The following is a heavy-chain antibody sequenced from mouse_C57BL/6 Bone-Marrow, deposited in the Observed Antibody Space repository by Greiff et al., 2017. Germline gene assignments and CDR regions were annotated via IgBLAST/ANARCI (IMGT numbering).Heavy chain of an antibody. J-gene: IGHJ4*01. CDR3: ARDRDYRHAMDY. CDR2: IHPNSGST. Sequence: VQLQQPGAELVKPGASVKLSCKASGYTFTSYWMHWVKQRPGQGLEWIGMIHPNSGSTNYNEKFKSKATLTVDKSSSTAYMQLSSLTSEDSAVYYWARDRDYRHAMDYWGQGTSVTVSS. V-gene: IGHV1-64*01. D-gene: IGHD2-4*01. CDR1: GYTFTSYW.